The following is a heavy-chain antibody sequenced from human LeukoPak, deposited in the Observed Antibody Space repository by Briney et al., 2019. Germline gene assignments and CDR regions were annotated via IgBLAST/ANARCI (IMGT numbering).Heavy chain of an antibody. J-gene: IGHJ5*02. V-gene: IGHV5-51*01. CDR2: IYPGDSDT. Sequence: GESLKISCKGSGYSFTSYWIGWVRQMPGKGLEWMGIIYPGDSDTRYSPSFQGQVTISADKSISTAYLQWSSLKASDTAMYYCARRSNLQLVRYFDWFYSGAFDPWGQGTLVTVSS. D-gene: IGHD3-9*01. CDR3: ARRSNLQLVRYFDWFYSGAFDP. CDR1: GYSFTSYW.